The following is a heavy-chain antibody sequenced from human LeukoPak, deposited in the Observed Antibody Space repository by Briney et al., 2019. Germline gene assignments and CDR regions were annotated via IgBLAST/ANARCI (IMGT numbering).Heavy chain of an antibody. Sequence: GESLKISCKGSGYSFTNYWIGWVRQMPGKGLEWMGSIYPSDSDTRYSPSFQGQVTISADKSISTAYPQWSSLKASDTAMFYCARRYCSGGSCNFDYWGQGTLVTVSS. CDR1: GYSFTNYW. CDR2: IYPSDSDT. D-gene: IGHD2-15*01. V-gene: IGHV5-51*01. CDR3: ARRYCSGGSCNFDY. J-gene: IGHJ4*02.